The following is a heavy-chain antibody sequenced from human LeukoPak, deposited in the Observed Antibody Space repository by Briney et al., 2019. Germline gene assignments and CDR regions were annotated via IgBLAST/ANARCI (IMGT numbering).Heavy chain of an antibody. V-gene: IGHV1-2*02. D-gene: IGHD1-20*01. Sequence: ASVKVSCKASGYTFTGYYMHWVRQAPGQGLEWMGWINPNSGGTNYAQKFQGRVTMTRDTSISTAYMELSSLRSEDTAVYYCATESNWNHYDYWGQGTLVTVSS. CDR2: INPNSGGT. CDR1: GYTFTGYY. J-gene: IGHJ4*02. CDR3: ATESNWNHYDY.